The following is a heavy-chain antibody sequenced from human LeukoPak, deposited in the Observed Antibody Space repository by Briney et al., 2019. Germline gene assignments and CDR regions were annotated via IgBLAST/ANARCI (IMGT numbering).Heavy chain of an antibody. Sequence: SGPTLVKPTQTLTLTCTFSGFSLSTSGVGVGWIRQPPGKALEWLALIYWNDDKRYSPSLKSRLTITKDTSKNQVVLTMTNMDPVDTATYYCAHITRHRYYFDYWGQGTLVTVSS. V-gene: IGHV2-5*01. J-gene: IGHJ4*02. CDR1: GFSLSTSGVG. CDR3: AHITRHRYYFDY. CDR2: IYWNDDK.